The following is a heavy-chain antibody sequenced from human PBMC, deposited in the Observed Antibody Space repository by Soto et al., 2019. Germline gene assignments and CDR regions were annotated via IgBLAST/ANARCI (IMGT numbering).Heavy chain of an antibody. CDR2: ISGSDGST. CDR3: ARDGKRYCSGGSCYGGGMDV. D-gene: IGHD2-15*01. J-gene: IGHJ6*02. Sequence: GGSLRLSCAASGFTFSDYAMTWVRQAPGKGLEWVSVISGSDGSTYYADSVKGRFTISRDNSKNTLYLQMNSLRAEDTAVYYCARDGKRYCSGGSCYGGGMDVWGQGTTVTVSS. V-gene: IGHV3-23*01. CDR1: GFTFSDYA.